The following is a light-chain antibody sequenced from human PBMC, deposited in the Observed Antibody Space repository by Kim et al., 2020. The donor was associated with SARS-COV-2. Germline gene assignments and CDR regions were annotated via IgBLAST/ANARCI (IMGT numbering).Light chain of an antibody. V-gene: IGKV3-11*01. J-gene: IGKJ4*01. Sequence: LSPGERATLSSRARQSVSNYLAWYQQKPGQAPRLLIYDASNRATGIPARFSGSGSGTDFTLTISSLEPEDFAVYYCQQRSNWPLTFGGGTKVDIK. CDR2: DAS. CDR1: QSVSNY. CDR3: QQRSNWPLT.